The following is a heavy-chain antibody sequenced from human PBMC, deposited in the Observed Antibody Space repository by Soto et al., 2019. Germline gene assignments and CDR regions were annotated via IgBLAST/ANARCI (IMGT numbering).Heavy chain of an antibody. D-gene: IGHD3-10*01. CDR3: ARTVVIRGVIIRAFDY. CDR2: IYYTGST. CDR1: GDSISSYY. V-gene: IGHV4-59*01. Sequence: PSETLSLTCIVSGDSISSYYWSWIRHSPGKGLEWIGYIYYTGSTNYNPSLKSRVTISVDTSKNQFSLKLSSVTAADTAVYYCARTVVIRGVIIRAFDYWGQGNLVT. J-gene: IGHJ4*02.